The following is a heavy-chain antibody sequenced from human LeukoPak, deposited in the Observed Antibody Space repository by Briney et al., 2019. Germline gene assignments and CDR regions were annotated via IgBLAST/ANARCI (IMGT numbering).Heavy chain of an antibody. CDR1: GGSISSGSYY. J-gene: IGHJ4*02. CDR3: ARHRRGSGYDSEGVDY. Sequence: SQTLSLTCTVSGGSISSGSYYWSWIRQPAGKGLEWIGRIYTSGSTNYNPSLKSRVTISVDTSKNQFSLKLSSVTAADTAVYYCARHRRGSGYDSEGVDYWGQGTLVTVSS. V-gene: IGHV4-61*02. D-gene: IGHD5-12*01. CDR2: IYTSGST.